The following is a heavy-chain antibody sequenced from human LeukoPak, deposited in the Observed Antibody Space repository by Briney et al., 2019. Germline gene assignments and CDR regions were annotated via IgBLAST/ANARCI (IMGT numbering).Heavy chain of an antibody. D-gene: IGHD4-23*01. CDR1: EFSVGSNY. J-gene: IGHJ4*02. V-gene: IGHV3-53*05. CDR2: IYSGGST. CDR3: AKDMAPVVTPGFDY. Sequence: PGGSLRLSCAASEFSVGSNYMTWVRQAPGKGLEWVSLIYSGGSTYYADSVKGRFTISRDNSKNSLYLQMNSLRAEDMALYYCAKDMAPVVTPGFDYWGQGTLVTVSS.